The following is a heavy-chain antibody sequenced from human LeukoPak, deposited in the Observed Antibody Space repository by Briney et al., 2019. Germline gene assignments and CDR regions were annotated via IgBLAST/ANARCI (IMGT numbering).Heavy chain of an antibody. CDR1: GGSISSYY. CDR3: ARVADPRYNWFDP. V-gene: IGHV4-4*07. CDR2: IHASGSN. J-gene: IGHJ5*02. D-gene: IGHD6-19*01. Sequence: PSETLSLTCTASGGSISSYYWTWIRQPAGKGPEWIGRIHASGSNNYNLSLKNGVKMSVDTSKNQFSLRLNSVTAADTAVYYCARVADPRYNWFDPWGQGTLVTVSS.